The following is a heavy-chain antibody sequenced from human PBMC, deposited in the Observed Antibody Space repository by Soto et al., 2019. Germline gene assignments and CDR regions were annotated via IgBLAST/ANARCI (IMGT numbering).Heavy chain of an antibody. V-gene: IGHV3-7*03. CDR1: GFTFRNYW. CDR2: IKQDGSEK. Sequence: PGESLKISCAASGFTFRNYWMSWVRQAPGMGLEWVAIIKQDGSEKYYVDSVKGRFTISRDNAKNSLFLQMNSLRVEDTAVYYCAKDLDIVVVTAPNYYYGMDVWGQGTTVTVSS. D-gene: IGHD2-21*02. CDR3: AKDLDIVVVTAPNYYYGMDV. J-gene: IGHJ6*02.